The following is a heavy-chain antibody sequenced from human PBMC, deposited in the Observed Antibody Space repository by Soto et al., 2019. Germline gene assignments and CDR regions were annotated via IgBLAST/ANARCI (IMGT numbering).Heavy chain of an antibody. Sequence: SQTLSLTCAISGDSVSSNSAAWSWIRQSPSRGLEWLGRTYYRSKWYNDYAVSVKSRITINPDTSKNQFSLQLNSVTPEDTAVYYCARVNCSSTSCYDFYYYGMDVWGQGTTVTVSS. CDR3: ARVNCSSTSCYDFYYYGMDV. J-gene: IGHJ6*02. D-gene: IGHD2-2*01. CDR2: TYYRSKWYN. V-gene: IGHV6-1*01. CDR1: GDSVSSNSAA.